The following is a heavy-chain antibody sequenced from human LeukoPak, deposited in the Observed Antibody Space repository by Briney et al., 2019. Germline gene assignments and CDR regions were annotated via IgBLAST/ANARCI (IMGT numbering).Heavy chain of an antibody. CDR1: GGTFSSYA. CDR3: ARKEGDGDYVAFDI. CDR2: IIPIFGTA. D-gene: IGHD4-17*01. Sequence: SVKVSCKASGGTFSSYAISWVRQAPGQGLEWMGGIIPIFGTANYAQKFQGRVTITADESTSTAYMELSSLRSEDTAVYYCARKEGDGDYVAFDIWGQGTMVTVSS. J-gene: IGHJ3*02. V-gene: IGHV1-69*13.